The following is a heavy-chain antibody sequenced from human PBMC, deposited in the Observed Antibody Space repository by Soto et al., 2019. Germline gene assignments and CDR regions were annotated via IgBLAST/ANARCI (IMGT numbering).Heavy chain of an antibody. CDR3: AKGDSTVFYDTHLDY. CDR1: GFTFNSYA. Sequence: GGSLTLSCAASGFTFNSYAMSWVSQAPGKGLEWVSSLSGSGSITRYADSVKGRFTTSRANSESTLYLQMNSLRAEDTAMYFYAKGDSTVFYDTHLDYWAQGPRVTVSS. D-gene: IGHD3-3*01. J-gene: IGHJ4*02. CDR2: LSGSGSIT. V-gene: IGHV3-23*01.